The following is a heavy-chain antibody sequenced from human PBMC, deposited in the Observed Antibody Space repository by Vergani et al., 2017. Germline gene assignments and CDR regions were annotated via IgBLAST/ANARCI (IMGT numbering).Heavy chain of an antibody. Sequence: QVQLQESGPGLVKASQTLSLTCSVSGGSFNTYYWSWIRQSPGKGLEWIGYIYSTGSTNYNPSLNSRVTMSVDTSKNQFSLKLRSVTAADTAVYYCARGYCTNSICRGKVDSWGQGTLVTVSS. CDR2: IYSTGST. V-gene: IGHV4-59*13. CDR1: GGSFNTYY. D-gene: IGHD2-8*01. CDR3: ARGYCTNSICRGKVDS. J-gene: IGHJ4*02.